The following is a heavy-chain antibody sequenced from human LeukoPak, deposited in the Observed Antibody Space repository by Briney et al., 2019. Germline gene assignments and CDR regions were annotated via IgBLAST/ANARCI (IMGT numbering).Heavy chain of an antibody. CDR3: AKGPFGSGNYYNFDY. D-gene: IGHD3-10*01. J-gene: IGHJ4*02. CDR2: ISGSGDST. Sequence: PGGSPRLSCAASGFTFSSYAMSWVRQAPGKGLEWVSVISGSGDSTYYADSVKGRFTISRDNSENTLYLQMNSLRAEDTAVYYRAKGPFGSGNYYNFDYWGQGTLVTVSS. V-gene: IGHV3-23*01. CDR1: GFTFSSYA.